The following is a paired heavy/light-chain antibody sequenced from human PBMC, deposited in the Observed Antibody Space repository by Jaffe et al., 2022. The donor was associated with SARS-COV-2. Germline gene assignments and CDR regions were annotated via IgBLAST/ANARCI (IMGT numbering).Light chain of an antibody. J-gene: IGKJ4*01. CDR3: QQYYITPLT. V-gene: IGKV4-1*01. CDR1: QSILYSSNNKNC. CDR2: WAS. Sequence: DIVMTQSPDSLAVSLGERATINCKSSQSILYSSNNKNCLAWYQQKPGQPPKLLIYWASTRESGVPDRFSGSGSGTDFTLTISSLQAEDVAVYYCQQYYITPLTFGGGTKVEIK.
Heavy chain of an antibody. D-gene: IGHD2-15*01. Sequence: QVQLQESGPGLVKPSETLSLTCTVSSGSISNYYWSWIRQPPGQGLEWIGYIYYTGSTNYNPSLKSRVTISVDTSKNQFSLKLNSVTAADTAVYYCARAVVAATPVYNWFDPWGQGTLVTVSS. CDR3: ARAVVAATPVYNWFDP. CDR2: IYYTGST. V-gene: IGHV4-59*01. J-gene: IGHJ5*02. CDR1: SGSISNYY.